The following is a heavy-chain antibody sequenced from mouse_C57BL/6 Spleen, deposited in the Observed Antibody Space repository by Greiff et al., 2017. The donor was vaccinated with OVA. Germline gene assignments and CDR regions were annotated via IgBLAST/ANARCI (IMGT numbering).Heavy chain of an antibody. CDR1: GYTFTSYW. V-gene: IGHV1-55*01. J-gene: IGHJ1*03. CDR3: ARRGWVLPHWYCDV. CDR2: IYPGSGST. Sequence: QVQLQQPGAELVKPGASVKMSCKASGYTFTSYWITWVQQRPGQGLEWIGDIYPGSGSTNYNEKFKSKATLTVDTSSSTAYMQLSRLTSEDDAVYYCARRGWVLPHWYCDVWGTGTTVTVSS. D-gene: IGHD2-3*01.